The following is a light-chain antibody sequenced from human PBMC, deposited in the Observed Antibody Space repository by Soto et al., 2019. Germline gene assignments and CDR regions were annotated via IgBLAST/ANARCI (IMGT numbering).Light chain of an antibody. V-gene: IGLV2-14*03. CDR3: SSYTSSISYV. CDR2: DVS. Sequence: QSALTQTASVSGSPGQSITISCTGTSSDVGGYNYVSWYQSHPGEAPKLIIYDVSNRPSGVSDRFSGSKSGNTASLTISGLQVEDEADYYCSSYTSSISYVFGTGTKVTVL. J-gene: IGLJ1*01. CDR1: SSDVGGYNY.